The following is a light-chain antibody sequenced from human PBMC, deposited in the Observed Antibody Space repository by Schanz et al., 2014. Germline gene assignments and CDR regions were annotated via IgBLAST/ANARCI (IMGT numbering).Light chain of an antibody. V-gene: IGKV1-39*01. Sequence: DIQMTQSPSSLSASVGDRVTITCRASQSIRIYLNWYQQKPGKAPKLLIYATSTLQSGVPSRFSGSGSGTDFTLTIDSVQPDDFATYYCQHSYSTPQTFGQGTKVEIK. CDR2: ATS. CDR3: QHSYSTPQT. J-gene: IGKJ1*01. CDR1: QSIRIY.